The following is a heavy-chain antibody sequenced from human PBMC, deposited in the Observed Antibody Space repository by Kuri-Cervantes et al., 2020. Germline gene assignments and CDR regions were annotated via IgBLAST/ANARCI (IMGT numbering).Heavy chain of an antibody. V-gene: IGHV3-48*03. CDR2: ISSSGNSL. CDR1: GFTFNNYE. CDR3: ARVGINDYGDGGYFDL. Sequence: LSLTCAVSGFTFNNYEMNWVRQAPGKGLEWVSYISSSGNSLYYADSVRGRFTISRDNAKNSLYLQMSRLRGDDTAVYYCARVGINDYGDGGYFDLWGRGTLVTDSS. D-gene: IGHD4-17*01. J-gene: IGHJ2*01.